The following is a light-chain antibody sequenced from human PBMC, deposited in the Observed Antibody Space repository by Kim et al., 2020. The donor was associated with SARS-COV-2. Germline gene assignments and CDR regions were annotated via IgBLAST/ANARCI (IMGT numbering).Light chain of an antibody. CDR1: QGFSIY. V-gene: IGKV3-11*01. Sequence: SFSPRKIPPLSCSAIQGFSIYLTSYQQNPGHAPTLLIYAASNRSTGIPTIFSGSQSVTDFPLTISSLQPEYFAVYYYQHHSNWLTFGPGTKVDIK. CDR3: QHHSNWLT. J-gene: IGKJ3*01. CDR2: AAS.